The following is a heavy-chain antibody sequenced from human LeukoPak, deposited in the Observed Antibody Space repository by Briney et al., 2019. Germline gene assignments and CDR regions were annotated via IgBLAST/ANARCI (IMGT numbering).Heavy chain of an antibody. D-gene: IGHD6-19*01. CDR2: ISGSGGTA. V-gene: IGHV3-23*01. CDR1: GFTFSIYA. CDR3: ASGYSSGWYGDYFDY. J-gene: IGHJ4*02. Sequence: GGSLRLSCAASGFTFSIYAMSWVRQAPGKGLEWVSAISGSGGTAYYADSVKGRFTISRDNSKNTLYLQMNSLRAEDTAVYYCASGYSSGWYGDYFDYWGQGTLVTVSS.